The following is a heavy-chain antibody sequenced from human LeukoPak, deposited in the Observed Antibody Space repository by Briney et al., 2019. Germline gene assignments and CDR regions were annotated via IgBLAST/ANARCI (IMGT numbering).Heavy chain of an antibody. J-gene: IGHJ4*02. D-gene: IGHD6-13*01. CDR3: ARGYSTSWTYYFDY. CDR1: DGAITGYY. Sequence: SETLSLTCTVSDGAITGYYWGWIRQPPGKGLDLVGHTHYGGTTNYNPSLKSRVTISVDTSNNQFSLKLTSVTAADTAVYYCARGYSTSWTYYFDYWGQGALVTVSS. CDR2: THYGGTT. V-gene: IGHV4-59*01.